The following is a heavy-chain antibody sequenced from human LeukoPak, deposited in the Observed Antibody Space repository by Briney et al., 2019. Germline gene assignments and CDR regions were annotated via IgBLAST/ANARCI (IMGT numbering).Heavy chain of an antibody. CDR2: IYQGGST. CDR3: ARVGDGYNDLDWFDP. V-gene: IGHV4-61*10. Sequence: SETLSLTCTVSGGSISSGTYYWSWIRQPAGSGLEWLGRIYQGGSTNYNLSLKSRLTISLDTSKNQFSLKLSSVTAADTAVYYCARVGDGYNDLDWFDPWGQGTLVTVSS. D-gene: IGHD5-24*01. J-gene: IGHJ5*02. CDR1: GGSISSGTYY.